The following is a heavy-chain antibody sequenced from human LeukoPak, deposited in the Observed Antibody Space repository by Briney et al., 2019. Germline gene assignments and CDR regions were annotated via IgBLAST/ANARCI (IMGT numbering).Heavy chain of an antibody. Sequence: ASVKVSCKASGYTFTSYDINWVRQATGQGLEWMGWMNPNSGNTGYAQKLQGRVTMTRNTSISTAHMELSSLRSEGTAVYYCARGEAPLGSSSWGAWGQGTLVTVSS. CDR3: ARGEAPLGSSSWGA. CDR1: GYTFTSYD. V-gene: IGHV1-8*01. J-gene: IGHJ4*02. D-gene: IGHD6-13*01. CDR2: MNPNSGNT.